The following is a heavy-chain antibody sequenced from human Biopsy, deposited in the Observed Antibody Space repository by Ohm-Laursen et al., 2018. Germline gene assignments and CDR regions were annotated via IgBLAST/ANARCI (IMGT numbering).Heavy chain of an antibody. J-gene: IGHJ6*02. CDR2: ISWDSGRI. V-gene: IGHV3-9*01. CDR1: GFTVTDHA. Sequence: SLRLSCAASGFTVTDHAMRWVRQPPGKGLEWVSGISWDSGRIGYADSVKGRFTVSRDNAKKSLYLEMNSLRPEDTAFYYCTKVLIPAGTDVWGQGTTVTVSS. D-gene: IGHD3-9*01. CDR3: TKVLIPAGTDV.